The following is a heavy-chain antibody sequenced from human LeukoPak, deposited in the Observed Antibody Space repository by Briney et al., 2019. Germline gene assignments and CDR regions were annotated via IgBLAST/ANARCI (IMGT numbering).Heavy chain of an antibody. Sequence: ASVKVSCKASGYTFTSYYMHWVRQAPGQGLEWMGIINPSGGSTSYAQKFQGRVTMTRDTSTSTVYMELSSLRSEDTAVYYCARDRPSTGYSGYYFDYWGQGTLVTVSS. V-gene: IGHV1-46*01. CDR2: INPSGGST. D-gene: IGHD6-13*01. CDR3: ARDRPSTGYSGYYFDY. CDR1: GYTFTSYY. J-gene: IGHJ4*02.